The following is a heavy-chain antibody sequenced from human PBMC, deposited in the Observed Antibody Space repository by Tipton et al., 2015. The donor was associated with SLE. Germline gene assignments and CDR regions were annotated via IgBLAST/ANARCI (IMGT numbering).Heavy chain of an antibody. J-gene: IGHJ3*02. Sequence: TLSLTCTVSGGSISSYYWSWIRQPPGKGLEWIGYIYYSGSTNYNPSLKSRVTISVDTSKNQLSLKLSSVTAADTAVYYCASETYYYGSGTRAFDIWGQGTMVTVSS. D-gene: IGHD3-10*01. CDR3: ASETYYYGSGTRAFDI. CDR2: IYYSGST. CDR1: GGSISSYY. V-gene: IGHV4-59*01.